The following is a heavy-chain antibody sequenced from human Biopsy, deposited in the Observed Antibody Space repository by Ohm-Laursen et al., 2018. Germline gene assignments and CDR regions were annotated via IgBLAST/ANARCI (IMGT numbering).Heavy chain of an antibody. D-gene: IGHD3-10*01. CDR2: IYYRGNT. V-gene: IGHV4-59*08. J-gene: IGHJ3*01. Sequence: TLSLTCTVSGDSITSYFWNWIRQAPGKGLEWIGNIYYRGNTNYSPSLKGRATISLDPSKNQFSWNLNSVTATDTAVYYCARRLPLRGFAFDVWGQGTVVTVS. CDR1: GDSITSYF. CDR3: ARRLPLRGFAFDV.